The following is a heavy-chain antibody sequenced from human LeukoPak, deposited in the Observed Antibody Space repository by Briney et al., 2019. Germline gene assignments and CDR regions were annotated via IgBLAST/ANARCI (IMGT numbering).Heavy chain of an antibody. V-gene: IGHV3-9*01. J-gene: IGHJ4*02. Sequence: GRSLRLSCAASGFTFDDYAMHWVRQAPGKGLEWVSGISWNSGSIGYADSVKGRFTISRDNAKNSLYLQMNSLRAEDTALYYCAKDKSYSSGWSGGLDYWGQGTLVTVSS. D-gene: IGHD6-19*01. CDR1: GFTFDDYA. CDR2: ISWNSGSI. CDR3: AKDKSYSSGWSGGLDY.